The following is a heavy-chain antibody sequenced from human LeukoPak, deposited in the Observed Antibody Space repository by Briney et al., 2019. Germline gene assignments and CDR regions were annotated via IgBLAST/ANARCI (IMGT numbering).Heavy chain of an antibody. CDR3: ARQATNYDSSGYYSYYFAY. V-gene: IGHV5-51*01. CDR1: GYSFTSYW. J-gene: IGHJ4*02. Sequence: GESLKIYCQASGYSFTSYWIGWVRQMPGKGLEWMGIIYPGDSDTRYSASFQGQVTISADKSISTAYLQWSSLKAWDSTMYYCARQATNYDSSGYYSYYFAYWGQGTLVTVSS. CDR2: IYPGDSDT. D-gene: IGHD3-22*01.